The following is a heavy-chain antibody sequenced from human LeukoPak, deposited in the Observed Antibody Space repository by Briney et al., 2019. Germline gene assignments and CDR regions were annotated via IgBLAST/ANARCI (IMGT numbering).Heavy chain of an antibody. CDR3: ARDARPNYYTSGSGN. CDR1: GFTFSNYA. Sequence: GGSLRLSCPASGFTFSNYAMTWVRQAPGKGLEWVANINQHGNEKYYVDSVKGRFTISRDNAKNSLYLQMNSLRAGDTAVYYCARDARPNYYTSGSGNWGQGTLVTVSS. V-gene: IGHV3-7*01. CDR2: INQHGNEK. D-gene: IGHD3-10*01. J-gene: IGHJ4*02.